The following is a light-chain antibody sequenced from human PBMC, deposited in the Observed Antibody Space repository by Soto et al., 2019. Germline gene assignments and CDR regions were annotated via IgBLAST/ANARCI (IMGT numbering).Light chain of an antibody. Sequence: DIPLTQSPSTLSASVGDRVTFTCRASQSISNWLVWYQQKPGKAPNLLIHDASSLESGVPSRFSGSGSGTEFTLTISSLQPDDFGTYYCQQYYSYCTFGQGTKVEIK. CDR2: DAS. CDR1: QSISNW. J-gene: IGKJ2*02. CDR3: QQYYSYCT. V-gene: IGKV1-5*01.